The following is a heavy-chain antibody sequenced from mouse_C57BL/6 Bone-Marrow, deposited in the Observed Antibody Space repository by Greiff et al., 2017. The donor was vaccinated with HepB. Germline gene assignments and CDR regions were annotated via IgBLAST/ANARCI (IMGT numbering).Heavy chain of an antibody. CDR2: IYPGDGDT. J-gene: IGHJ4*01. Sequence: VQLVESGPELVKPGASVKISCKASGYAFSSSWMNWVKQRPGKGLEWIGRIYPGDGDTNYNGKFKGKATLTADKSSSTAYMQLSSLTSEDSAVYFCARGDYYGSSSHYAMDYWGQGTSVTVSS. CDR1: GYAFSSSW. D-gene: IGHD1-1*01. V-gene: IGHV1-82*01. CDR3: ARGDYYGSSSHYAMDY.